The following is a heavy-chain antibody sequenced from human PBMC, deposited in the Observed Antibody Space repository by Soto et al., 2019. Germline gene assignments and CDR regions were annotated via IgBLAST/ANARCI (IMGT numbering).Heavy chain of an antibody. J-gene: IGHJ6*02. V-gene: IGHV1-69*12. D-gene: IGHD3-10*01. Sequence: QVQLVQSGAEVKKPGSSVKVSCKASGGTFSSYAISWVRQAPGQGLEWMGGIIPIFGTADYAQKFQGRVTMTADESTSTAYMELSSLRSEDTAFYYCASNGFGETYYYGMDVWGQGTTVTVSS. CDR2: IIPIFGTA. CDR1: GGTFSSYA. CDR3: ASNGFGETYYYGMDV.